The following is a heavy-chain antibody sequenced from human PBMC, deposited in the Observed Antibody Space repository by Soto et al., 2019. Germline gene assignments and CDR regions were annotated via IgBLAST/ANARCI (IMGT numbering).Heavy chain of an antibody. CDR3: ARDLFDY. Sequence: EVQLVESGGGLVQPGGSLRLSCAASGFTFTNYWMNWVRQAPGKGLEWVANINEDGSEKYYVDSAKGRFTISRDNAKNSLYLQMSSLRAEYTALYYCARDLFDYWGQGTLVTVSS. CDR1: GFTFTNYW. V-gene: IGHV3-7*01. CDR2: INEDGSEK. J-gene: IGHJ4*02.